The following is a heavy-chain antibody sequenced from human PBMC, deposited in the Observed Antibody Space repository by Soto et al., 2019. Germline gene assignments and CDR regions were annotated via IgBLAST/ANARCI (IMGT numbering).Heavy chain of an antibody. CDR3: GRGRYFNMDV. V-gene: IGHV3-74*01. D-gene: IGHD1-26*01. CDR1: GFSFSSTW. J-gene: IGHJ6*02. Sequence: EVQLVESGGALVQPGGSLRLSCVASGFSFSSTWMHWVRQAPGKGLVWVSRIKSDGRSTTYADSVKGRFTISRDNAKNMLYLQMNRLAAGDTAVYYWGRGRYFNMDVWGQGTTVTVSS. CDR2: IKSDGRST.